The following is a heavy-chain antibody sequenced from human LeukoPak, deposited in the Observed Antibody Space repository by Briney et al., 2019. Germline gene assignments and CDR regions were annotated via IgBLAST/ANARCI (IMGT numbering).Heavy chain of an antibody. Sequence: ASVKVSCKASGYTFTSYGISWVRQAPGQGLEWMGWISAYNGNTNYAQKLQGRVTMTTDTSTSTAYMELRSLRSDDTALYYCASVAAARDNYYYYYMDVWGKGTTVTISS. CDR1: GYTFTSYG. V-gene: IGHV1-18*01. CDR3: ASVAAARDNYYYYYMDV. CDR2: ISAYNGNT. J-gene: IGHJ6*03. D-gene: IGHD6-13*01.